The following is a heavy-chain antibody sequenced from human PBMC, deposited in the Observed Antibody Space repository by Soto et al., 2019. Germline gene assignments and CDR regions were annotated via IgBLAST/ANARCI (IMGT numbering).Heavy chain of an antibody. J-gene: IGHJ4*02. CDR3: ARVADIYYFDY. CDR1: VGSISSYY. CDR2: IYYSGST. V-gene: IGHV4-59*01. Sequence: QVQLQESGPGLVKPSETLSLTCTVSVGSISSYYWSWIRQPPGKGLEWIGYIYYSGSTNYNPSLKRRVTISVDTSKNQFSLKLSSVTAADTAVYYCARVADIYYFDYWGQGTLVTVSS.